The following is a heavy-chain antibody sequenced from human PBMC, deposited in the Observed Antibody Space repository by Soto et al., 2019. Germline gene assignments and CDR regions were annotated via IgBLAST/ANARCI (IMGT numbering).Heavy chain of an antibody. CDR1: GFTFSSYG. Sequence: PGGSLRLSCAASGFTFSSYGMHWVRQAPGKGLEWVAVIWYDGSNKYYADSVKGRFTISRDNSKNTLYLQMNSLRAEDTAVYYCARDLGLEARYCSSTSCYAPNGWFDPWGQGTLVTVSS. V-gene: IGHV3-33*01. J-gene: IGHJ5*02. CDR3: ARDLGLEARYCSSTSCYAPNGWFDP. CDR2: IWYDGSNK. D-gene: IGHD2-2*01.